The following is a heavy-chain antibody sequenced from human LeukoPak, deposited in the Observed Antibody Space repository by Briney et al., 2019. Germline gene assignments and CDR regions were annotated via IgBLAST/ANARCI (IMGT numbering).Heavy chain of an antibody. CDR3: ARLIRDFWSGYLDY. CDR2: INPNSGGT. CDR1: GYTFTDYY. J-gene: IGHJ4*02. V-gene: IGHV1-2*02. D-gene: IGHD3-3*01. Sequence: ASVKVSCKTSGYTFTDYYMHWVRQAPGQGLEWMGWINPNSGGTNYAQKFRGRVTMTRDTSISTAYMELSRLRSDDTAVYYCARLIRDFWSGYLDYWGQGTLVTVSS.